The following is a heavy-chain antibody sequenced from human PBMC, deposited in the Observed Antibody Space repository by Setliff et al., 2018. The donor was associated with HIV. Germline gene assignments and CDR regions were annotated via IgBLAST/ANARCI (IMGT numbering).Heavy chain of an antibody. Sequence: PSETLFLTCTVSGGSISTYYWSWIRQPPGKGLEWIGYIYYSGSTNYNPSFKSRVTISVDRSKSQFSLKLSSVTAADTAIYYCTRGPEGVAGGDYWGQGILVTVS. CDR1: GGSISTYY. D-gene: IGHD3-3*01. J-gene: IGHJ4*02. V-gene: IGHV4-59*01. CDR2: IYYSGST. CDR3: TRGPEGVAGGDY.